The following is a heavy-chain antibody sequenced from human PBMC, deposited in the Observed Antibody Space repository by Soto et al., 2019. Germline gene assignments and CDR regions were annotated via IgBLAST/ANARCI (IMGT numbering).Heavy chain of an antibody. Sequence: PSETLSLTCTVSGGSISSYYWSWIRQPPGKGLEWIGYIYYSGSTNYNPSLKSRVPISVDTSKNQFSLKLSSVNDADTAVYYCARYTSQLRYSDWPLDAFDIWGRGTMVTVSS. J-gene: IGHJ3*02. V-gene: IGHV4-59*01. CDR1: GGSISSYY. CDR2: IYYSGST. CDR3: ARYTSQLRYSDWPLDAFDI. D-gene: IGHD3-9*01.